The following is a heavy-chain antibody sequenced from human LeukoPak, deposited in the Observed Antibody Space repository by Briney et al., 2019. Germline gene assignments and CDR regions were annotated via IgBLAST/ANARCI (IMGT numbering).Heavy chain of an antibody. CDR3: AKPTRGRIAAAAHPFDY. CDR2: ISGSGGST. J-gene: IGHJ4*02. Sequence: GGSLRLSCAASGFTFSSYAMSWVRQAPGKGLEWVSAISGSGGSTYYADSVKGRFTISRDNSKNTLYLQMNSLRAEDTAVYYCAKPTRGRIAAAAHPFDYWGQGTLVTVSS. V-gene: IGHV3-23*01. CDR1: GFTFSSYA. D-gene: IGHD6-13*01.